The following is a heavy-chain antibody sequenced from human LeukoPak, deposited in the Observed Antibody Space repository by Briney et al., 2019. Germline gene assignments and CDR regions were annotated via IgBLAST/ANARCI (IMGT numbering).Heavy chain of an antibody. Sequence: GGSLRLSCAASGFTFSSYSMNWVRQAPGKGLEWVSSISSSSSYIYYADSVEGRFTISRDNAKNSLFLQMNSLRVEDTAVYYCARGPLEDFWGQGTLVTVSS. V-gene: IGHV3-21*01. CDR2: ISSSSSYI. CDR1: GFTFSSYS. D-gene: IGHD3-3*01. CDR3: ARGPLEDF. J-gene: IGHJ4*02.